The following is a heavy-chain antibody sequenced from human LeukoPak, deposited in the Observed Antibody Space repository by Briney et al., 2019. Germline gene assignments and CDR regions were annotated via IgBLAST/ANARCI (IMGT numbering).Heavy chain of an antibody. V-gene: IGHV3-30-3*01. CDR1: GFTFSSYA. CDR2: ISYDGSNK. Sequence: GGSLRLSCAASGFTFSSYAMHWVRQAPGKGLEWVAVISYDGSNKYYADSVKGRFTISRDNSKNTLYLQMNSLRAEDTAVYYCARQKTYYDFWSGSQGAFDIWGQGTMVTVSS. D-gene: IGHD3-3*01. J-gene: IGHJ3*02. CDR3: ARQKTYYDFWSGSQGAFDI.